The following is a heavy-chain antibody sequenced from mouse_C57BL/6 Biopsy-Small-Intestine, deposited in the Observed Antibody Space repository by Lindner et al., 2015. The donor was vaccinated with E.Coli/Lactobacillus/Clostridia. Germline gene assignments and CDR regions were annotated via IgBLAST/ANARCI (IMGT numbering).Heavy chain of an antibody. Sequence: SVKVSCKASGGTFSSHAISWVRQAPGQGLEWVGGIIPVFGAPRYAQKFQGRVTITADEYTSTVYMEVSSLSSGDTALYYCARAASSSYTDYYFAMDVWGQGTTVTVS. V-gene: IGHV1-14*01. D-gene: IGHD1-1*01. CDR3: ARAASSSYTDYYFAMDV. J-gene: IGHJ1*01. CDR1: GGTFSSHA. CDR2: IIPVFGAP.